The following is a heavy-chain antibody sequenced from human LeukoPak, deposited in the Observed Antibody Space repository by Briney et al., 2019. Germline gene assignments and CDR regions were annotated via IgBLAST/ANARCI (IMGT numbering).Heavy chain of an antibody. CDR3: ARASVRGAHKTYNWFDP. V-gene: IGHV3-30*04. D-gene: IGHD3-10*01. CDR1: GFTFSSYA. CDR2: ISYDGSNK. Sequence: GRSLRLSCAASGFTFSSYAMHWVRQAPGKGLEWVAVISYDGSNKYYADSVKGRFTISRDNSKNMLYLQMNSLRAEDTAVYYCARASVRGAHKTYNWFDPWGQGTLVTVSS. J-gene: IGHJ5*02.